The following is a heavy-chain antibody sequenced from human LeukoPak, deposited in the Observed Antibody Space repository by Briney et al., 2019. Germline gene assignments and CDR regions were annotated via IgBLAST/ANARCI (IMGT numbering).Heavy chain of an antibody. CDR3: PRGSMVRGVGGFDP. CDR2: IYHSGST. CDR1: GGSISSGGYS. D-gene: IGHD3-10*01. Sequence: TSETLSLTCAVSGGSISSGGYSWSWIRQPPGKGLEWIGYIYHSGSTYYNPSLKSRVTISVDRSKNQFSLKLSSVTAADKAVYYCPRGSMVRGVGGFDPWGQGTLVTVSS. J-gene: IGHJ5*02. V-gene: IGHV4-30-2*01.